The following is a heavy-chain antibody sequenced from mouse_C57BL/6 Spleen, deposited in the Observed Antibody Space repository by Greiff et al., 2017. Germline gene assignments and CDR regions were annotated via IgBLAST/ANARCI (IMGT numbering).Heavy chain of an antibody. CDR3: ARMGLLRAMDY. V-gene: IGHV3-6*01. CDR2: ISYDGSN. Sequence: DVQLQESGPGLVKPSQSLSLTCSVTGYSITSGYYWNWIRQFPGNKLEWMGYISYDGSNNYNPSLKNRISITRDTSKNQFFLKLNSVTTEDTATYYCARMGLLRAMDYWGQGTSVTVSS. CDR1: GYSITSGYY. J-gene: IGHJ4*01. D-gene: IGHD1-1*01.